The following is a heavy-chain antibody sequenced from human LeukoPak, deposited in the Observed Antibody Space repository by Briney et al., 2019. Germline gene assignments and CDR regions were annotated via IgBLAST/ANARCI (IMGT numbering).Heavy chain of an antibody. CDR1: GFTFSSYG. V-gene: IGHV3-30*18. CDR3: AKARYRSSTSCRAPSAFDI. CDR2: ISYDGSNK. D-gene: IGHD2-2*01. J-gene: IGHJ3*02. Sequence: GGSLRLSCAASGFTFSSYGMHWVRQAPGKGLEWVAVISYDGSNKYYADSVKGRFTISRDNSKNTLYLQMNSLRAEDTAVYYCAKARYRSSTSCRAPSAFDIWGQGTVVTVSS.